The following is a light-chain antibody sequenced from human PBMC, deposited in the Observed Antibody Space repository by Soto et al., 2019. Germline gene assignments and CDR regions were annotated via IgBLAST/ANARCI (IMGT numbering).Light chain of an antibody. CDR1: SSDVGGQNY. J-gene: IGLJ1*01. Sequence: QSVLTQPPSASGSPGQSVAISCTGTSSDVGGQNYVSWYQQHPGKAPKPIIYAVTERPSGVPDRFSGSKSGNTASLTVSGLQTEDEADYYCSSHAGNNNYVFGTGTKVTVL. V-gene: IGLV2-8*01. CDR2: AVT. CDR3: SSHAGNNNYV.